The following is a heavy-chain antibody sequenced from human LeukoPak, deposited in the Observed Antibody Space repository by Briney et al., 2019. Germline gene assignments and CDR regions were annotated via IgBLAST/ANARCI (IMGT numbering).Heavy chain of an antibody. CDR2: INHSGST. D-gene: IGHD3-22*01. CDR3: ARLRTYYYDSSGIDY. CDR1: GGSFSGYY. J-gene: IGHJ4*02. Sequence: ASETLSLTCAVYGGSFSGYYWSWIRQPPGKGLEWIGEINHSGSTNYNPSLKSRVTISVDTSKNQFSLKLSSVTAADTAVYYCARLRTYYYDSSGIDYWGQGTLVTVSS. V-gene: IGHV4-34*01.